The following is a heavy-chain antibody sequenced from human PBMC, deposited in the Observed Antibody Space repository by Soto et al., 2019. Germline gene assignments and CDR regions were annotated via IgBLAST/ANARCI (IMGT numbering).Heavy chain of an antibody. CDR3: AKDLTQMASVGTFDY. V-gene: IGHV3-30*18. Sequence: QVQLVESGGGVVQPGRSLRLSCAASGFTFSNYGMHWVRQAPGKGLEWVAVISYDGSHKYYADSVKGRFTISRDNSKNTLNLQMNSLRAEDMAVYYCAKDLTQMASVGTFDYWGQGTLVTVFS. J-gene: IGHJ4*02. CDR1: GFTFSNYG. CDR2: ISYDGSHK. D-gene: IGHD6-13*01.